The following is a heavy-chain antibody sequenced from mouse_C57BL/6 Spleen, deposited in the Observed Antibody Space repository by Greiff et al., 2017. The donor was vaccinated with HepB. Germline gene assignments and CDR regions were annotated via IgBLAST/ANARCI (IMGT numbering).Heavy chain of an antibody. CDR2: IDPSDSYT. CDR3: ARFPYYSKRDAMDY. J-gene: IGHJ4*01. Sequence: QVQLQQSGAELVMPGASVKLSCKASGYTFTSYWMHWVKQRPGQGLEWIGEIDPSDSYTNYNQKFKGKSTLTVDKSSSTAYMQLSSLTSEDSAVHYCARFPYYSKRDAMDYWGQGTSVTVSS. V-gene: IGHV1-69*01. D-gene: IGHD2-5*01. CDR1: GYTFTSYW.